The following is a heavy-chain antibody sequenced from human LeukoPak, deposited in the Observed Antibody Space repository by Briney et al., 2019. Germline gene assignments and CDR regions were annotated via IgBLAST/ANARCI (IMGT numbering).Heavy chain of an antibody. V-gene: IGHV1-46*01. CDR1: GYTFTTYG. J-gene: IGHJ6*02. D-gene: IGHD6-19*01. CDR3: ARGDSSGLYYYYGMDV. CDR2: INPSGGST. Sequence: ASVKVSCKASGYTFTTYGISWVRQAPGQGLEWMGIINPSGGSTSYAQKFQGRVTMTRDTSTSTVYMELSSLRSEDTAVYYCARGDSSGLYYYYGMDVWGQGTTVTVSS.